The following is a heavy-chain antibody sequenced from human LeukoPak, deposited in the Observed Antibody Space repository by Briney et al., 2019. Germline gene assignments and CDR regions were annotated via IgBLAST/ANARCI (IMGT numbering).Heavy chain of an antibody. Sequence: SETLSLTCTVSGASISSYYWSWIRQPPGKGLEWIGNSHCSGSSNYNPSLMSRVTISINTSQNQFSLKLSSVTAADTAVYYCARGGPSTFDPWGQGTLVTVSS. CDR2: SHCSGSS. V-gene: IGHV4-59*01. D-gene: IGHD3-16*01. J-gene: IGHJ5*02. CDR1: GASISSYY. CDR3: ARGGPSTFDP.